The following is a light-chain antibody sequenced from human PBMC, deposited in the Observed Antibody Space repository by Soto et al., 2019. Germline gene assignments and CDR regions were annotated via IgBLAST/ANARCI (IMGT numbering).Light chain of an antibody. V-gene: IGKV3D-15*01. Sequence: EITMTQSPDTLSVSPGERATLSCRASRSVSSNLAWYQQRPGQAPRLLIYGASTRATRIPARFSGSGSGTEFTLTISSLQSEDFVVYYCQQYNNWPPYTFGQGTKLEI. CDR1: RSVSSN. CDR3: QQYNNWPPYT. J-gene: IGKJ2*01. CDR2: GAS.